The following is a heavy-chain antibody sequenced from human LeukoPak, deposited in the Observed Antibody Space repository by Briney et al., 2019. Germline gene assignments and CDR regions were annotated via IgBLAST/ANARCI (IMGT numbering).Heavy chain of an antibody. CDR3: ARDSYYYDSSGYNDY. CDR1: VYTFTIYD. CDR2: MNPNRGNT. J-gene: IGHJ4*02. Sequence: GASVKVSCMASVYTFTIYDINWVRQATGQELEWMGWMNPNRGNTGSAQKFQGRVTMTRDMSISTAYMELSRLRSDDTDVYYCARDSYYYDSSGYNDYWGQGTLVTVSS. V-gene: IGHV1-8*01. D-gene: IGHD3-22*01.